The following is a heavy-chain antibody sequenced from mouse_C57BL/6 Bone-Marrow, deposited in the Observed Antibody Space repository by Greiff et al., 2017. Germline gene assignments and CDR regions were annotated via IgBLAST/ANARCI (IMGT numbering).Heavy chain of an antibody. CDR3: ARDGYYGSTFDY. CDR2: IYPRSGNT. D-gene: IGHD1-1*01. Sequence: VQGVESGAELARPGASVKLSCKASGYTFTSYGISWVKQRTGQGLEWIGEIYPRSGNTYYNEKFKGKATLTADKSSSTAYMELRSLTSEDSAVYFCARDGYYGSTFDYWGQGTTLTVSS. J-gene: IGHJ2*01. V-gene: IGHV1-81*01. CDR1: GYTFTSYG.